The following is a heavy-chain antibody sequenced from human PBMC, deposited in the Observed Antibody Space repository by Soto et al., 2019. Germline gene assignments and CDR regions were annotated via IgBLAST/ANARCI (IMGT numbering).Heavy chain of an antibody. V-gene: IGHV3-15*07. CDR2: IKSKTNGETT. D-gene: IGHD1-26*01. Sequence: GGALRLSCASSGFTFSNAWMNWVRQAPGKGPEWVGRIKSKTNGETTGYAAPMEGRFTISRDDSKNTVYLQMNSLKTGDTAVYYCTTADYYLIDYWGQGTVVTVTS. CDR3: TTADYYLIDY. CDR1: GFTFSNAW. J-gene: IGHJ4*02.